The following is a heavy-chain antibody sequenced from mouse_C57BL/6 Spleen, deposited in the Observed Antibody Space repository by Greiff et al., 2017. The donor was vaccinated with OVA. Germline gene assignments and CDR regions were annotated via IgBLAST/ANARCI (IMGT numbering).Heavy chain of an antibody. CDR3: AITTVVAPYFDY. V-gene: IGHV1-5*01. CDR2: IYPGNSDT. D-gene: IGHD1-1*01. Sequence: VQLQQSGTVLARPGASVKMSCKTSGYPFTSYWMHWVKQRPGQGLEWIGAIYPGNSDTSYNQKFKGKAKLTAVTSASTAYMELSSLTNEDSAVYYCAITTVVAPYFDYWGQGTTLTVSS. CDR1: GYPFTSYW. J-gene: IGHJ2*01.